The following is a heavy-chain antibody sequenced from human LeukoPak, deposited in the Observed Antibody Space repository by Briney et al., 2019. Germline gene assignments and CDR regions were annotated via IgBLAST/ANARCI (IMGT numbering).Heavy chain of an antibody. CDR1: GYTFTSYG. D-gene: IGHD6-19*01. CDR3: ARDYAGIAVAGNGEFDY. V-gene: IGHV1-18*01. J-gene: IGHJ4*02. CDR2: ICAYNGNT. Sequence: ASVKVSCKASGYTFTSYGISWVRPAPGQGLEWRGRICAYNGNTNYAQKLQGRVTMTTGTSTSTAYMEPRSLRSDDTAVYYCARDYAGIAVAGNGEFDYWGQGTLVTVSS.